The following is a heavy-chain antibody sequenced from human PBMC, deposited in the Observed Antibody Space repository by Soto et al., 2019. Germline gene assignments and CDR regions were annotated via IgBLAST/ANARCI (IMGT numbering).Heavy chain of an antibody. CDR2: LYYGGST. D-gene: IGHD3-10*01. CDR3: ARDCHSQYSYGSGTFDI. CDR1: GGSISSSSYY. J-gene: IGHJ3*02. V-gene: IGHV4-39*02. Sequence: QLQLQESGPGLVKPSETLSLTCTVSGGSISSSSYYWGWIRQPPGKGLDWIGSLYYGGSTYYNPSLNSRVTSSEDTSKNQFSLKLSSVTAADTAVYYCARDCHSQYSYGSGTFDIWGQGTIVTVSS.